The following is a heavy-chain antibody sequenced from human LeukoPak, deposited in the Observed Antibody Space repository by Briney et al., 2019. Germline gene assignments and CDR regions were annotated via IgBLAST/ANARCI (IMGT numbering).Heavy chain of an antibody. Sequence: SETLSLTCAVYGGSFSGYYWSWIRQPPGKGLEFIGYSYYSGSATYHPSLKSRVTISLDTSKNQFSLRLSSVTAADTAVYYCARGGRSFVYYDFWGQGALITVTS. CDR2: SYYSGSA. D-gene: IGHD1-26*01. J-gene: IGHJ4*02. V-gene: IGHV4-59*01. CDR3: ARGGRSFVYYDF. CDR1: GGSFSGYY.